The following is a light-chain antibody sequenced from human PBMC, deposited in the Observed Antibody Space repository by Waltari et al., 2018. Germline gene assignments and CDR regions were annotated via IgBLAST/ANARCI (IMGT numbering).Light chain of an antibody. CDR1: SSDIGAHNY. Sequence: QSALTQPASVSGSPGQSLTISCTGTSSDIGAHNYVAWYQEHPGNAPKLMVYEVSNRPSGVSNRFSGSKSGNTASLTISGLQAEDEADYYCSSYISSTTPYVFGTGTKVTVL. CDR3: SSYISSTTPYV. CDR2: EVS. V-gene: IGLV2-14*01. J-gene: IGLJ1*01.